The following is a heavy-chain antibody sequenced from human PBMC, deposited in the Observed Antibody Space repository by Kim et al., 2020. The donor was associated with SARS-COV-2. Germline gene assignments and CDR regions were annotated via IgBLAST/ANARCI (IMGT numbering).Heavy chain of an antibody. CDR3: AKGAGAPFFFDD. Sequence: YFAGSVKSQVTISRDNSKNTLFLQMSNLRAEDTAVYYCAKGAGAPFFFDDWGQGTLVTVSA. J-gene: IGHJ4*02. V-gene: IGHV3-23*05. D-gene: IGHD6-19*01.